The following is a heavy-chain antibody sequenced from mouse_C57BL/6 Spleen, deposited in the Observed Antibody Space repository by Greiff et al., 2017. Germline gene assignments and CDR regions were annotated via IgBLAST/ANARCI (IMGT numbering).Heavy chain of an antibody. CDR2: IYPGSGST. CDR3: ARTYYYGSSYYAMDY. J-gene: IGHJ4*01. CDR1: GYTFTRYW. D-gene: IGHD1-1*01. Sequence: VQPQQPGAEPVKPGASVKMSCKASGYTFTRYWINWVKQRPGQGLDWIGDIYPGSGSTYNNEKFKSKATLTVDTSSSTAYMQLSSLTSEDPAVYYCARTYYYGSSYYAMDYWGQGTSVTVSS. V-gene: IGHV1-55*01.